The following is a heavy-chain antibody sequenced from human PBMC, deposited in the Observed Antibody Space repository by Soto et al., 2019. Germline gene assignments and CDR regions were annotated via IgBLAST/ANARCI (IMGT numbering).Heavy chain of an antibody. V-gene: IGHV1-2*02. CDR3: ARATAVGATQLPSYYFDY. CDR2: INPNSGDT. D-gene: IGHD1-26*01. Sequence: GASVKVSCKAPGYTFTSYDIYWVRQATGQGLEWMGWINPNSGDTNYAQKFQGRVTMTRDTSISTAYMELSRLRSDDTAVYYCARATAVGATQLPSYYFDYWGQGTLVTVSS. J-gene: IGHJ4*02. CDR1: GYTFTSYD.